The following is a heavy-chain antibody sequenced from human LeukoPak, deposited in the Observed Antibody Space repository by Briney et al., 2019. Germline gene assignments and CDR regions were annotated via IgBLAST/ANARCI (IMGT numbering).Heavy chain of an antibody. CDR3: ARDPGRGTYDTSGFHY. Sequence: ASVKVSCKASGYTFGDYGITWIRQAPGQGLEWMGWVSAYTGNTNYAQSLQDRVITIADTSTDTAYMELRSLRPDDTAVYYCARDPGRGTYDTSGFHYWGQGTLVTVSS. J-gene: IGHJ4*02. V-gene: IGHV1-18*01. D-gene: IGHD3-22*01. CDR2: VSAYTGNT. CDR1: GYTFGDYG.